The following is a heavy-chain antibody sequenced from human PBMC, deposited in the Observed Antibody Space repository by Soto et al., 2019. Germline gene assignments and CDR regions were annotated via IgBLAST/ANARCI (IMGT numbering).Heavy chain of an antibody. D-gene: IGHD6-13*01. CDR3: AKDLGSSWYWDIYYYYGMDV. CDR2: ISYDGSNK. V-gene: IGHV3-30*18. Sequence: QVQLVESGGGVVQPGRSLRLSCAASGFTFSSYGMHWVRQAPGKGLEWVAVISYDGSNKYYADSVKGRFTISRDNSKNTLYLQMNSLRAEDTAVYYCAKDLGSSWYWDIYYYYGMDVWGQGTTVTVSS. J-gene: IGHJ6*02. CDR1: GFTFSSYG.